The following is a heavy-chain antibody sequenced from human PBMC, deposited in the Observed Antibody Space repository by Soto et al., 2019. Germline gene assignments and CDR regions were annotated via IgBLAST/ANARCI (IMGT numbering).Heavy chain of an antibody. CDR3: AIGISDLDF. V-gene: IGHV3-23*01. CDR2: VYVDGGT. CDR1: GFTFSNSG. J-gene: IGHJ4*02. D-gene: IGHD1-26*01. Sequence: PGGSLRLSCVATGFTFSNSGMSWVRQAPGEGLEWVSSVYVDGGTWYADSVKGRFTISRDNSKNTVHLQMNSLRVEDTALYYCAIGISDLDFRGQGTPVTVSS.